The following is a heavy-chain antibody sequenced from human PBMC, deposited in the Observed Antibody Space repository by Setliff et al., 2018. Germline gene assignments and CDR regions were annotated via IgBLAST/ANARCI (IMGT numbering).Heavy chain of an antibody. CDR1: GGSISNYY. Sequence: SETLSLTCTVSGGSISNYYWSWVRQPPGKGLEWIGYIQTSGTTNYNPSLKSRVTISRDTSKNQLSLELTSVTAADTAVYYCARSLSSGSYWNSRPFYSDYWGQGTLVTVSS. CDR3: ARSLSSGSYWNSRPFYSDY. D-gene: IGHD3-10*01. CDR2: IQTSGTT. J-gene: IGHJ4*02. V-gene: IGHV4-4*08.